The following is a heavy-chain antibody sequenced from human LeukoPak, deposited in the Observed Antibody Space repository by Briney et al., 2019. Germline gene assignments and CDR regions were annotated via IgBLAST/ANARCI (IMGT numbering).Heavy chain of an antibody. CDR2: IYPGDSDT. V-gene: IGHV5-51*01. CDR3: ARQWGYSYHFDY. J-gene: IGHJ4*02. CDR1: GYSFTTCW. D-gene: IGHD5-18*01. Sequence: GDSLKTSGKGSGYSFTTCWIAWVRKMPGKGLEWMGIIYPGDSDTRYSPSFQGQVTISADKSISTAYLQWSSLKASDTAMYYCARQWGYSYHFDYWGQGTLVTASS.